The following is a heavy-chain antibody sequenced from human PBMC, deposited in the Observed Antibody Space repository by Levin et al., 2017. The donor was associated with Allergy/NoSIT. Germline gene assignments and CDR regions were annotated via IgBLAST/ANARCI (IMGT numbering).Heavy chain of an antibody. Sequence: ASVKVSCKASGYTFTGYYMHWVRQAPGQGLEWMGWINPNSGGTNYAQKFQGRVTMTRDTSISTAYMELSRLRSDDTAVYYCARGYFQPGYYDSSGDDAFDIWGQGTMVTVSS. CDR3: ARGYFQPGYYDSSGDDAFDI. CDR1: GYTFTGYY. V-gene: IGHV1-2*02. J-gene: IGHJ3*02. CDR2: INPNSGGT. D-gene: IGHD3-22*01.